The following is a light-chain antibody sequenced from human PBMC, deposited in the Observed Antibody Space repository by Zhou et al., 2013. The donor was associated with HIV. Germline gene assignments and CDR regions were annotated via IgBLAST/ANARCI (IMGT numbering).Light chain of an antibody. CDR2: AAS. Sequence: DIQMTQSPSSLSASVGDRVTITCRASQGISSYLAWYQQKPGKAPKLLIYAASSLQSGVPSRFSGSGSGTDFTLTISSLQPEDFATYYCQQFNSYWTFGQGTKVEI. CDR3: QQFNSYWT. V-gene: IGKV1-9*01. J-gene: IGKJ1*01. CDR1: QGISSY.